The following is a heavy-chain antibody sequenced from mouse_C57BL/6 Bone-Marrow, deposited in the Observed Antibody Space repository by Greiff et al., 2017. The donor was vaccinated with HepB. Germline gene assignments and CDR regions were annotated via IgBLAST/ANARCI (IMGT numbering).Heavy chain of an antibody. V-gene: IGHV1-15*01. CDR1: GYTFTDYE. J-gene: IGHJ1*03. CDR3: TRVPYGSSHWYFDV. Sequence: VQRVESGAELVRPGASVTLSCKASGYTFTDYEMHWVKQTPVHGLEWIGAIDPETGGTAYNQKFKGKAILTADKSSSTAYMELRSLTSEDSAVYYCTRVPYGSSHWYFDVWGTGTTVTVSS. CDR2: IDPETGGT. D-gene: IGHD1-1*01.